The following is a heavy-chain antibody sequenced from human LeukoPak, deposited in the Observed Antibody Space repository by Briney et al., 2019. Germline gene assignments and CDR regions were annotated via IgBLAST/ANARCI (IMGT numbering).Heavy chain of an antibody. D-gene: IGHD3-3*01. CDR3: AGDVDFWSGSDLGR. V-gene: IGHV3-21*01. CDR1: VFSFSTYS. J-gene: IGHJ4*02. CDR2: ISSSSSYI. Sequence: PGGSLRLSCAASVFSFSTYSMNWVRQAPGKGLEWVSCISSSSSYIYYADSVKGRFTISRDNAKNSLYLQMNSLRAEDTAVYYCAGDVDFWSGSDLGRRGQGTLVTVSS.